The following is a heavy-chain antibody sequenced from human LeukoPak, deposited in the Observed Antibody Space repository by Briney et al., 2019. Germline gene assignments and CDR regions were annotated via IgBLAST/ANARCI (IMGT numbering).Heavy chain of an antibody. CDR1: GGSISSYY. CDR2: IYYSGST. Sequence: SETLSLTCTVSGGSISSYYWSWIRQPPGKGLEGIGFIYYSGSTHYKHSLKSRGTISVDTSKNQYSLKLSSVTAADTAVYYCARSSESYDSSGYYSYYFDYWGQGTLVTVSS. J-gene: IGHJ4*02. V-gene: IGHV4-59*01. D-gene: IGHD3-22*01. CDR3: ARSSESYDSSGYYSYYFDY.